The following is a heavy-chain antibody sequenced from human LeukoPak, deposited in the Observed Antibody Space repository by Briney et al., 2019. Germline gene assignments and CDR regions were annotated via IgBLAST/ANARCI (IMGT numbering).Heavy chain of an antibody. Sequence: GASVKVSCKASGYTFTGYYIHWVRQAPGHGLAWMGWINPNSGGTNYAQKFQGRATMTRDTSISTAYMELSRLRSDDTAVYYCARGTYCGGDCIGNWGQGTLVIVSS. D-gene: IGHD2-21*02. CDR2: INPNSGGT. V-gene: IGHV1-2*02. CDR3: ARGTYCGGDCIGN. J-gene: IGHJ4*02. CDR1: GYTFTGYY.